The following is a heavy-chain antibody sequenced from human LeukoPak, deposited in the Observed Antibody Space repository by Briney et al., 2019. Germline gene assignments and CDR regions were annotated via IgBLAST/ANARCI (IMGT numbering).Heavy chain of an antibody. J-gene: IGHJ4*02. Sequence: PGGSLRLSCAASGFTFSDHYMDWVRQAPGKGLEWVGRTGNKANSYTTEYAASVKGRFTISRDDSKNPLFLQMNSLKSEDTAVYYCARGNTSAWYPFDYWGQGTLVTVSS. V-gene: IGHV3-72*01. D-gene: IGHD6-19*01. CDR2: TGNKANSYTT. CDR3: ARGNTSAWYPFDY. CDR1: GFTFSDHY.